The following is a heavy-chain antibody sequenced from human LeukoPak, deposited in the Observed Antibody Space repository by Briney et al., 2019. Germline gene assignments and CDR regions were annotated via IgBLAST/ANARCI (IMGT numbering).Heavy chain of an antibody. V-gene: IGHV3-30*18. CDR3: AKVYYDFWSGYYTPTLYYYGMDV. CDR1: GFTFSSYG. D-gene: IGHD3-3*01. CDR2: ISYDGSNK. J-gene: IGHJ6*02. Sequence: GGSLRLSCAASGFTFSSYGMHWVRQAPGKGLEWVAVISYDGSNKYYADSVKGRFTISRDNSKNSLYLQMNSLRTEDTALYYCAKVYYDFWSGYYTPTLYYYGMDVWGQGTTVTVSS.